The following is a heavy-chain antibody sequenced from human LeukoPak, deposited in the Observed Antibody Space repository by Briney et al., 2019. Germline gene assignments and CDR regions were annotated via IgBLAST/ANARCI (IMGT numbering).Heavy chain of an antibody. CDR2: IHPRSGDT. D-gene: IGHD1-1*01. J-gene: IGHJ4*02. V-gene: IGHV1-2*02. Sequence: ASVKVSCKASGHTFTDYYMHWVRQAPGQGLEWMGWIHPRSGDTKYAQIFQGRVTVTRDTSISTAYMELTRLRSDDTPVYFCASYASGYNWLRVWGQGTLVTVSS. CDR3: ASYASGYNWLRV. CDR1: GHTFTDYY.